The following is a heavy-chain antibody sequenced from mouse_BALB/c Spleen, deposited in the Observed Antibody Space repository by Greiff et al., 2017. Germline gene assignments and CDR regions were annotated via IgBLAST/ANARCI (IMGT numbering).Heavy chain of an antibody. CDR2: INPSNGRT. V-gene: IGHV1S81*02. CDR3: ARWGDYYGSRARWDYFDY. Sequence: QVQLQQPGAELVKPGASVKLSCKASGYTFTSYWMHWVKQRPGQGLEWIGEINPSNGRTNYNEKFKSKATLTVDKSSSTAYMQLSSLTSEDSAVYYCARWGDYYGSRARWDYFDYWGQGTTLTVSS. J-gene: IGHJ2*01. D-gene: IGHD1-1*01. CDR1: GYTFTSYW.